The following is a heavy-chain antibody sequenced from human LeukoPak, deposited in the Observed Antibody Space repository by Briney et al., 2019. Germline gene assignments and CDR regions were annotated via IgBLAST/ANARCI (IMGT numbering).Heavy chain of an antibody. CDR1: GFTFSNYA. V-gene: IGHV3-23*01. J-gene: IGHJ4*02. CDR2: INPDGGS. CDR3: ARSGVATCHY. Sequence: GGSLRLSCAASGFTFSNYAMSWVRQAPGKGLEWVSSINPDGGSFFADSVKGRFTISRDDSRSVVYLLMNTLSAEDTAVYYCARSGVATCHYWGQGILVTVSS. D-gene: IGHD3-10*01.